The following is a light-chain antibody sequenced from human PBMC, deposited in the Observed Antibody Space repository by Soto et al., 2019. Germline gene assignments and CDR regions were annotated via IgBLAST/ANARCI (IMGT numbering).Light chain of an antibody. CDR2: GAS. J-gene: IGKJ4*01. CDR3: QQYNNWPPLT. V-gene: IGKV3-15*01. Sequence: EIVMTQSPATLSVSPGERATLSCRASQSVSTNLAWYQQKPGQAPRLLIYGASTRPTGVPARFSGSGSGTEFTLTISRLQSEDFAVYYCQQYNNWPPLTFGGGTTVDIK. CDR1: QSVSTN.